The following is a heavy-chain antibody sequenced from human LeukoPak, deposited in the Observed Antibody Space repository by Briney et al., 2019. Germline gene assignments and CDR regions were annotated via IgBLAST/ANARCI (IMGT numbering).Heavy chain of an antibody. CDR3: ARKQEFYYYDLDV. J-gene: IGHJ6*02. CDR1: GYKFTSYW. Sequence: GESLKISCKGSGYKFTSYWIAWVRQVPGKGLEWMGIIYPGDSDTRYSPSFRGQVTISADKSVSTAYLQWSSLKASDTAMYYCARKQEFYYYDLDVWGQGTTVTVSS. CDR2: IYPGDSDT. V-gene: IGHV5-51*01.